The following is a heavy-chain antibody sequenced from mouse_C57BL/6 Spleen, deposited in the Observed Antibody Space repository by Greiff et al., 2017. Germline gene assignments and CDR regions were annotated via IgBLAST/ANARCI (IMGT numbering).Heavy chain of an antibody. CDR1: GYSITSGYY. CDR2: ISYDGSN. J-gene: IGHJ3*01. Sequence: EVQRVESGPGLVKPSQSLSLTCSVTGYSITSGYYWNWIRQFPGNKLEWMGYISYDGSNNYNPSLKNRISITRDTTKNQSFLKLNSVTTEDTATYYCALDGYYDRFAYWGQGTLVTVSA. D-gene: IGHD2-3*01. CDR3: ALDGYYDRFAY. V-gene: IGHV3-6*01.